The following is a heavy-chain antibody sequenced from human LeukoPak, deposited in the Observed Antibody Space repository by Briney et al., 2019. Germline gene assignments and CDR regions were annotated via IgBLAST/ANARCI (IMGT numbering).Heavy chain of an antibody. D-gene: IGHD3-10*01. J-gene: IGHJ4*02. Sequence: ASVKVSCKASGYTFIGYYMHWLRQAPGQGLEWMGWINPNNGGTKYAQKFQGRVTMTRDTSISTVYMELSSLRSDDTAVYYCARVVDYYGSGTYYSDFDYWGQGTLVAVSS. CDR1: GYTFIGYY. CDR3: ARVVDYYGSGTYYSDFDY. V-gene: IGHV1-2*02. CDR2: INPNNGGT.